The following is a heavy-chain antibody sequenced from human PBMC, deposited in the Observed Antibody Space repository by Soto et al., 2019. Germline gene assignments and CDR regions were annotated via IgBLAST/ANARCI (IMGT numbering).Heavy chain of an antibody. CDR1: CGSIISRGYY. Sequence: TSQTLSLTRTVSCGSIISRGYYWILIRQHPGKGLEWIGYNYYSGITYYNPSLKSRVTISLDTSKNQFSLKLSSVTAADTAVYYCASTRFSGDYSHSYFDYWGQGTLVTVSS. D-gene: IGHD4-17*01. CDR3: ASTRFSGDYSHSYFDY. J-gene: IGHJ4*02. V-gene: IGHV4-31*03. CDR2: NYYSGIT.